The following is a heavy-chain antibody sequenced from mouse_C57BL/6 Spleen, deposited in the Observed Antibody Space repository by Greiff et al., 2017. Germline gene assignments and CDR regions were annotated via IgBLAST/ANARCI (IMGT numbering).Heavy chain of an antibody. V-gene: IGHV1-19*01. CDR3: ARAVYYDYPDV. D-gene: IGHD2-4*01. J-gene: IGHJ1*03. Sequence: VQLQQSGPVLVKPGASVKMSCKASGYTFTDYYMNWVKQSPGKSLEWIGVINPYNGGTSYNQKFKGKATLTVDKSSSTAYMELNSLTSEDAAVYYGARAVYYDYPDVWGTGTTVTVSS. CDR1: GYTFTDYY. CDR2: INPYNGGT.